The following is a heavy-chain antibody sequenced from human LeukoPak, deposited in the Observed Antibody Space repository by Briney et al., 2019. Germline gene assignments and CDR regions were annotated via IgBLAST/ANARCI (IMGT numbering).Heavy chain of an antibody. J-gene: IGHJ5*02. CDR2: VYYSGST. Sequence: SETLSLTCTVSGGSKSSYCWSWIRQPPGKGLEWIGYVYYSGSTNSNPSLKSRVTISVDTSKNQFSLKVSSVTAADTAIYYCARVYNLFDPWGQGTLVTVSS. CDR3: ARVYNLFDP. V-gene: IGHV4-59*01. CDR1: GGSKSSYC.